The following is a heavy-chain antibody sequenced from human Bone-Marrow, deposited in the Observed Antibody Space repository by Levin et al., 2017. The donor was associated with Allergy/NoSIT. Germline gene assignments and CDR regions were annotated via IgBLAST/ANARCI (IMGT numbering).Heavy chain of an antibody. D-gene: IGHD2-21*02. CDR2: ITSTTTNDI. CDR3: ARDPGNCGGDCRYFDY. V-gene: IGHV3-21*01. J-gene: IGHJ4*02. Sequence: GGSLRLSCAASTFTLSSYNIHWVRQAPGKGLERVSSITSTTTNDIYYADSVKGRFTISRDNAKNSLYLQMSSLTAEDTAVYYCARDPGNCGGDCRYFDYWGQGTQVTVSS. CDR1: TFTLSSYN.